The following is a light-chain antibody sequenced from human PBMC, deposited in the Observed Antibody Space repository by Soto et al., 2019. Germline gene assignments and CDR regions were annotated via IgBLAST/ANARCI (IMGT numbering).Light chain of an antibody. CDR3: QQSYGTPLT. Sequence: DMEMTQSPSSLSASVGDRVTITCRARQSISNYLNWYQHKPGKVPKLLIYAASSLQSGVPTRFSGSGSGTDFTLTINSLQPEDFATYYCQQSYGTPLTFGGGTKIEIK. CDR1: QSISNY. V-gene: IGKV1-39*01. CDR2: AAS. J-gene: IGKJ4*01.